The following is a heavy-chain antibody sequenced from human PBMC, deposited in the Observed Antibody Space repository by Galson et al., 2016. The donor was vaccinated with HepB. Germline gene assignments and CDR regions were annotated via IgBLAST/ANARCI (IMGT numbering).Heavy chain of an antibody. D-gene: IGHD2-15*01. Sequence: DSVKGRFTISRDNSENTLYLQMNSLRAEDAAVYYCATPLGYCSGGTCYVGYFYGMDVWGQGTTVIVSS. CDR3: ATPLGYCSGGTCYVGYFYGMDV. V-gene: IGHV3-30*03. J-gene: IGHJ6*02.